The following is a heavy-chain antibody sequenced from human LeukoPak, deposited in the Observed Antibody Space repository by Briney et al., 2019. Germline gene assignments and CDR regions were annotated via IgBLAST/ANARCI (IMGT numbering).Heavy chain of an antibody. D-gene: IGHD2-2*02. V-gene: IGHV1-2*02. CDR3: ARVSYPIVVVPAAIQRGEDY. J-gene: IGHJ4*02. CDR2: INPGSGGT. Sequence: ASVKVSCKASGYTFTGYYIHWVRQAPGQGLEWMGWINPGSGGTNYAQKLQGRVTMTTDTSTSTAYMELRSLRSDDTAVYYCARVSYPIVVVPAAIQRGEDYWGQGTLVTVSS. CDR1: GYTFTGYY.